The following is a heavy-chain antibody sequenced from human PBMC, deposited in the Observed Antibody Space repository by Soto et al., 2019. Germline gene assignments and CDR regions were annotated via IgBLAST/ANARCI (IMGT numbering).Heavy chain of an antibody. Sequence: QVQLQQWGAGLLKPSETLSLTCAVYGGSFSGYYWSWIRQPPGKGLEWIGEINHSGSTNYNPSLKSRVPISVDTSKNQFSLKLSSVTAADTAVYYCARGPGSSGYYRYFDYWGQGTLVTVSS. V-gene: IGHV4-34*01. CDR2: INHSGST. D-gene: IGHD3-22*01. J-gene: IGHJ4*02. CDR3: ARGPGSSGYYRYFDY. CDR1: GGSFSGYY.